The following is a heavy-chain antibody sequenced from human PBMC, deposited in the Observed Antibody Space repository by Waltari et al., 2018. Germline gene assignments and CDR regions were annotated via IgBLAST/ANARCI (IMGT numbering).Heavy chain of an antibody. V-gene: IGHV4-59*11. CDR2: IYYSGST. D-gene: IGHD3-3*01. CDR1: GGSISSHY. CDR3: ARDNTYYDFWSGYLYGMDV. J-gene: IGHJ6*02. Sequence: QVQLQESGPGLVKPSETLSLTCTVSGGSISSHYWSWIRQPPGKGLEWIGYIYYSGSTNYNPSLKSRVTISVATSKNQFSLKLSSVTAADTAVYYCARDNTYYDFWSGYLYGMDVWGQGTTVTVSS.